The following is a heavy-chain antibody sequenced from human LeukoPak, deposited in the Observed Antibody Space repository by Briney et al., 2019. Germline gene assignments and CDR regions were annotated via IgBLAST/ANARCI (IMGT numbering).Heavy chain of an antibody. V-gene: IGHV4-39*01. J-gene: IGHJ4*02. CDR1: GGSISSSSYY. CDR3: ASYYYGSGSYYNVDY. CDR2: IYYSGST. D-gene: IGHD3-10*01. Sequence: PSETLSLTCTVSGGSISSSSYYWGWIRQPPGKGLEWIGSIYYSGSTYYNPSLKSRVTISVDTSKNQFSLKLSSVTAADTAVYYCASYYYGSGSYYNVDYWGQGTLVTVSS.